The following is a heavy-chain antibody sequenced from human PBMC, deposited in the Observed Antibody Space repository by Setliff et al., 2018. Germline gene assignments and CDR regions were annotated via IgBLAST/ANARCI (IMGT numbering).Heavy chain of an antibody. V-gene: IGHV1-2*02. J-gene: IGHJ6*03. CDR1: QYTFTAYY. CDR3: ARSPTRTTGSHYLGYYYYYMDF. Sequence: ASVKVSCKASQYTFTAYYLHWVRQAPGQGLEWMGWINPNNGGTKYAQKFQGRVTMTRDAPISTGYMELSRLRYDDTAVYYCARSPTRTTGSHYLGYYYYYMDFWGKGTTVTVS. CDR2: INPNNGGT. D-gene: IGHD1-1*01.